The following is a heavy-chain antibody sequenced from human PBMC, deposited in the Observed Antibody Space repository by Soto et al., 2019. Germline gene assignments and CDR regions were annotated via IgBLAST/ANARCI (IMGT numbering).Heavy chain of an antibody. J-gene: IGHJ6*02. CDR2: ITGNGGDT. Sequence: EVQLLESGGGLVQHGGSLRLSCAASGFPLSTYGMSWVRQAPGKGLEWVSSITGNGGDTYYADSVKGRFTSTRDNSNNMLYLQMNSLRVEDTAVYYCARIRGYWYGLDVWGQGNTITVA. CDR3: ARIRGYWYGLDV. CDR1: GFPLSTYG. V-gene: IGHV3-23*01.